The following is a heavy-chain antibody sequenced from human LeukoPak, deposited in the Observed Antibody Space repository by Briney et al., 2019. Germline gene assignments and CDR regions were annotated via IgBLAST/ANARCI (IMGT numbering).Heavy chain of an antibody. Sequence: SETLSLTCNVSGGSISSYYWSWVRQPPGKGLEWIGYVYYNKRTNSNPSLKSRVTLSVDTSKNEFSLELTSMTAADTAVYFCARSPQYFDSLLDGDSRYYFDYWGQGTLVTVSS. CDR1: GGSISSYY. CDR3: ARSPQYFDSLLDGDSRYYFDY. CDR2: VYYNKRT. D-gene: IGHD3-9*01. V-gene: IGHV4-59*01. J-gene: IGHJ4*02.